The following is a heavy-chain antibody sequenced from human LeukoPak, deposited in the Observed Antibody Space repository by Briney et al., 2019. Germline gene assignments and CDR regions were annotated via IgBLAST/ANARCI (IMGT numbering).Heavy chain of an antibody. J-gene: IGHJ6*02. Sequence: GGSLRLSCAASGFTVSGTWMHWVRQAPGKGLVWVSRINNDGRSTSYADPVKGRFTISRDNAKNTLYMQMNSLRAEDTAVYYCARSSGSSLYYYYGMDVWGQGTTVTVSS. V-gene: IGHV3-74*01. CDR1: GFTVSGTW. CDR2: INNDGRST. CDR3: ARSSGSSLYYYYGMDV. D-gene: IGHD3-10*01.